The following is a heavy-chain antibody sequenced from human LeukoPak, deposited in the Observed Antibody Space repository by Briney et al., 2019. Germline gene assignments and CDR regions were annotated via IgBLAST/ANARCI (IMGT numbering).Heavy chain of an antibody. V-gene: IGHV4-61*01. Sequence: PSQTLSLTCTVSGGSVSSGSSYWSWIRQPPGQGLEWIGYIYHSGTTNYNPSLKSRVTISADTSKNQFSLKLSSVTAADTAVYYCARSPLGYFDDWGQGTLVTVSS. CDR1: GGSVSSGSSY. CDR3: ARSPLGYFDD. J-gene: IGHJ4*02. CDR2: IYHSGTT. D-gene: IGHD7-27*01.